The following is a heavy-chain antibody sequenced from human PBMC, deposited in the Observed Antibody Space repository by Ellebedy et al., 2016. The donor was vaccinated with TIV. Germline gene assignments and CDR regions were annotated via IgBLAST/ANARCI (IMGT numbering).Heavy chain of an antibody. CDR2: ISSSSSYI. Sequence: GESLKISXAASGFTFSSYSMNWVRQAPGKGLEWVSSISSSSSYIYYADSVKGRFTISRDNSKNTLYLQMNSLRAEDTAVYYCARRGGYGDYDDAFDIWGQGTMVTVSS. V-gene: IGHV3-21*04. J-gene: IGHJ3*02. CDR3: ARRGGYGDYDDAFDI. D-gene: IGHD4-17*01. CDR1: GFTFSSYS.